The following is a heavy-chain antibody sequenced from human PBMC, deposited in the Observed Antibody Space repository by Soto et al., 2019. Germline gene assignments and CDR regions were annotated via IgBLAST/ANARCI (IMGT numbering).Heavy chain of an antibody. V-gene: IGHV1-3*01. CDR2: INAGNGNT. Sequence: QVQLVQSGAEVKKPGASVKVSCKASGYTFTSYAMHWVRQAPGQRLEWMGWINAGNGNTKYSQKFQGRVTITRDTSXXTAYMELSSLRSEDTAVYYCARENAQQLVMDAFDIWGQGTMVTVSS. CDR3: ARENAQQLVMDAFDI. D-gene: IGHD6-13*01. J-gene: IGHJ3*02. CDR1: GYTFTSYA.